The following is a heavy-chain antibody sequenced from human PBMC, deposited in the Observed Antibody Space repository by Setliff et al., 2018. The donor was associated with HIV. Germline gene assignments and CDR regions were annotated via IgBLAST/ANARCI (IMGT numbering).Heavy chain of an antibody. V-gene: IGHV1-46*01. CDR2: INPSGGST. Sequence: ASVKVSCKASGYTFTSYYMHWVRQAPGQGLEWMGIINPSGGSTSYAQKFQGRVTMTRDTSTSTVYMELSSLRSEDTAVYYCARDLERYDYVWGSYTPPGYYFDYWSQGTLVTVSS. D-gene: IGHD3-16*01. J-gene: IGHJ4*02. CDR1: GYTFTSYY. CDR3: ARDLERYDYVWGSYTPPGYYFDY.